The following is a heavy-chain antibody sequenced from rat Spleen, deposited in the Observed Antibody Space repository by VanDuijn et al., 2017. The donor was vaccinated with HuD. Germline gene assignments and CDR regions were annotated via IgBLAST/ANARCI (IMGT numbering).Heavy chain of an antibody. CDR1: GFTFNNYD. CDR2: INPGGYNT. CDR3: ARNHYGYTHYFTH. V-gene: IGHV5-25*01. D-gene: IGHD1-9*01. Sequence: EVQLVESGGGLVQPGRSLKLSCEVSGFTFNNYDMAWSRQAPTMGLEWVASINPGGYNTYYRDSVKGRFTVSRDNSKSTLHLQVDSLRSEDTATYYCARNHYGYTHYFTHRGQGVIHPVSS. J-gene: IGHJ2*01.